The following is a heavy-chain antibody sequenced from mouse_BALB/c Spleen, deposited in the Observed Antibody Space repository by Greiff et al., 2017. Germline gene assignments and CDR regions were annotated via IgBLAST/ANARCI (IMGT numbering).Heavy chain of an antibody. CDR2: ISSGSSTI. J-gene: IGHJ3*01. D-gene: IGHD4-1*01. CDR1: GFTFSSFG. V-gene: IGHV5-17*02. CDR3: DGTWAY. Sequence: EVMLVESGGGLVQPGGSRKLSCAASGFTFSSFGMHWVRQAPEKGLEWVAYISSGSSTIYYADTVKGRFTISRDNPKNTLFLQMTSLRSEDTAMYYCDGTWAYWGQGTLVTVSA.